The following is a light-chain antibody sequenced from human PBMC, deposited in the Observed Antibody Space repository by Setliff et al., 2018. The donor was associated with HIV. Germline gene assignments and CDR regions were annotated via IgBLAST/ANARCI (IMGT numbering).Light chain of an antibody. CDR2: EVS. CDR3: RSYTSSSTLEV. Sequence: QSVLAQPASVSGSPGQSITISCTGTSSDVGGYNYVSWYQQHPGKAPKLMIYEVSNRPSGVSNRFSGSKSGNTASLPISGLQAEDEADYYCRSYTSSSTLEVFGTGSKGTVL. CDR1: SSDVGGYNY. J-gene: IGLJ1*01. V-gene: IGLV2-14*01.